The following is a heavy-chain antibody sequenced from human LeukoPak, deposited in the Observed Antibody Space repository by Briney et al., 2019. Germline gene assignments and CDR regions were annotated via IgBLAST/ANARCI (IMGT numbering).Heavy chain of an antibody. Sequence: KPSETLSLTCTVSGGSISSSSYYWGWIRQPPGKGLEWIGTIYYSGSTYYNPSLKSRVTISLDTSKNQFSLKLSSVTAADTAVYYCARHALTRLDSLNWNRHRANWFDPWGQGTLVTVSS. D-gene: IGHD1-1*01. V-gene: IGHV4-39*07. CDR1: GGSISSSSYY. CDR2: IYYSGST. CDR3: ARHALTRLDSLNWNRHRANWFDP. J-gene: IGHJ5*02.